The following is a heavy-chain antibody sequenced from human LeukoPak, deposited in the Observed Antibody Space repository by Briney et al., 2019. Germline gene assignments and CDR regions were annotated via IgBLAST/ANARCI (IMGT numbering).Heavy chain of an antibody. D-gene: IGHD3-9*01. J-gene: IGHJ5*02. CDR1: GGSFSGYY. CDR3: ARGSYDILTGARCWFDP. Sequence: SETLSLTCAVYGGSFSGYYWSWIRQPPGKGLEWIGEINHSGSTNYNPSLKSRVTISVDTSKNQFSLKLSSVTAADTAVYYCARGSYDILTGARCWFDPWGQGTLVTVSS. CDR2: INHSGST. V-gene: IGHV4-34*01.